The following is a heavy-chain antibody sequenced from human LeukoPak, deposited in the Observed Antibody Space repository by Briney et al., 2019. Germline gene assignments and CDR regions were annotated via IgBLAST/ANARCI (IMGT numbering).Heavy chain of an antibody. Sequence: GGSLRLSCAASGFRFSSHHMHWVRQSPSKGLEWVAVAPHDGNSPIYAASVNGRFTISRDNSKNTLYLQMNSLRAEDTAVYYCAKDQWTVAGIYDAFDIWGQGTMVTVSS. CDR2: APHDGNSP. D-gene: IGHD6-19*01. CDR3: AKDQWTVAGIYDAFDI. V-gene: IGHV3-30*18. CDR1: GFRFSSHH. J-gene: IGHJ3*02.